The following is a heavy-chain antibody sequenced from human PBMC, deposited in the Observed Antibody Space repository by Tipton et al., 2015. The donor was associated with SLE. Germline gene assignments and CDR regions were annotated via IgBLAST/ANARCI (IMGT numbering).Heavy chain of an antibody. Sequence: LRLSCTVSGGSISSYYWSWIRQPPGKGLEWIGYIYYSGSTNYNPSLKSRVTISVDTSKNQFSLKLSSVTAADTAVYYCARSGGGQWLVGDWYFDLWGRGTLVTVSS. CDR1: GGSISSYY. CDR2: IYYSGST. CDR3: ARSGGGQWLVGDWYFDL. J-gene: IGHJ2*01. V-gene: IGHV4-59*01. D-gene: IGHD6-19*01.